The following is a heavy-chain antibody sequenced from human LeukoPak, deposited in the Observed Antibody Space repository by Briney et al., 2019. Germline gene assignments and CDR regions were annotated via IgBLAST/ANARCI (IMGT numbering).Heavy chain of an antibody. Sequence: GGSLRLSCAASGFTFSSYWMSGVRQAPGKGLEWVANIKQDGSEKYYVDSVKGRFTISRDNAKNSLYLQMNSLRAEDTALYYCARDRLAAMVYITDYWGQGTLVTVSS. CDR2: IKQDGSEK. CDR1: GFTFSSYW. V-gene: IGHV3-7*01. CDR3: ARDRLAAMVYITDY. D-gene: IGHD5-18*01. J-gene: IGHJ4*02.